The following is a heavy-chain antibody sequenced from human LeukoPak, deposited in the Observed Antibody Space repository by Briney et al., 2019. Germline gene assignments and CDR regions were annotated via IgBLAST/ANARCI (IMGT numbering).Heavy chain of an antibody. Sequence: GGSLRLSCAASGFTFSSYGMHWGRQAPGQGLEWVAFIRYDGSNKYYVDSVKGRFTISRDNSKNTLYLQMNSLRAEDTAVYYCASGNPMSFDYWGQGTLVTVSS. V-gene: IGHV3-30*02. J-gene: IGHJ4*02. CDR3: ASGNPMSFDY. CDR1: GFTFSSYG. D-gene: IGHD2-15*01. CDR2: IRYDGSNK.